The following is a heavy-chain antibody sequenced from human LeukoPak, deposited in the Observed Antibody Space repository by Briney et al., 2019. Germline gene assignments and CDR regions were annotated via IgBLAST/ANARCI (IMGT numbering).Heavy chain of an antibody. Sequence: PGGSLRLSCAASGFTFSSYWMSWVRQAPGKGLEWVANIKQDGSEKYYVDSVKGRFTISRDNAKNSLYLQMNSLRAEDTAVYYCAREIRITIFGVVNYYYYMDVWGKGTTVTVSS. CDR1: GFTFSSYW. CDR3: AREIRITIFGVVNYYYYMDV. CDR2: IKQDGSEK. J-gene: IGHJ6*03. D-gene: IGHD3-3*01. V-gene: IGHV3-7*01.